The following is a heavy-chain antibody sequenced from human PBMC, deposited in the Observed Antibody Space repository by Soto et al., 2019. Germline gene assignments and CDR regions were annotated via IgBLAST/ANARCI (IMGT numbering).Heavy chain of an antibody. V-gene: IGHV1-69*02. CDR2: IIPILGIA. J-gene: IGHJ6*02. D-gene: IGHD3-10*01. CDR3: ARFRGSYGMDG. Sequence: QVQLVQSGAEVKKPGSSVKVSCKASGGTFSSYTISWVRQAPGQGLEWMGRIIPILGIANYEQKFQGRVTITADKSTSTAYMELSSLRSEDTAVYYCARFRGSYGMDGWGQGTTVTVSS. CDR1: GGTFSSYT.